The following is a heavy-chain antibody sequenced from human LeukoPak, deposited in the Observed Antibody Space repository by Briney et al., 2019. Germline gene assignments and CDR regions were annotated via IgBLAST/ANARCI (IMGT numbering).Heavy chain of an antibody. CDR1: GFTFSSYA. CDR2: ISGSGGST. Sequence: GGSLRLSCGASGFTFSSYAMSWVRQAPGKGLEWVSAISGSGGSTYYADSVKGRFTISRDNSKNTLYLQMNSLRAEDTAVYYCAKAGGVDSGWYRSYYYGMDVWGQGTTVTVSS. D-gene: IGHD6-19*01. V-gene: IGHV3-23*01. J-gene: IGHJ6*02. CDR3: AKAGGVDSGWYRSYYYGMDV.